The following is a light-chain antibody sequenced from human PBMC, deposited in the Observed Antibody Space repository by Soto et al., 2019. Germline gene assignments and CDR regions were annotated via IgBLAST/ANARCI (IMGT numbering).Light chain of an antibody. CDR3: QQYDSSPQT. CDR1: QSILYSSNNKNY. Sequence: DIVMTQSPDSLAVSLGERATINCKSSQSILYSSNNKNYLAWYQQKPGQPPKLLIYWASTRESGVPGRFSGSGSGTDFTLTISSLQAEDVAVYYCQQYDSSPQTFGQGTKVEIK. V-gene: IGKV4-1*01. J-gene: IGKJ1*01. CDR2: WAS.